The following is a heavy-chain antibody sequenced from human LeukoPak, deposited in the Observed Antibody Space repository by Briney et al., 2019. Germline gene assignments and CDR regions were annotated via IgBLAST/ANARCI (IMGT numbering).Heavy chain of an antibody. CDR1: GFAFSSYA. J-gene: IGHJ5*02. D-gene: IGHD3-10*01. CDR2: INGNGGST. Sequence: GGSLRLSCAASGFAFSSYAMNWVRQAPGKGLEWVSAINGNGGSTYYADSVKGRFTISRDNSKNTLYLQMNSLRAEDTAMYYCTKAPPGKFDPWGQGTLVTVSS. CDR3: TKAPPGKFDP. V-gene: IGHV3-23*01.